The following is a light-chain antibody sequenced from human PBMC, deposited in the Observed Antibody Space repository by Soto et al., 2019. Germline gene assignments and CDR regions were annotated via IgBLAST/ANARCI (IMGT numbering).Light chain of an antibody. Sequence: QSVLTQPPSVSGAPGQKVTISCTRSSSNIGAAYDVHWYQHLPGTAPKLLIYGNNNRPSGVPDRFSGSKSGTSASLAITGLRAEDEAGYYCQSYDSSLSGWVFGGGTKLTVL. J-gene: IGLJ3*02. CDR1: SSNIGAAYD. CDR2: GNN. V-gene: IGLV1-40*01. CDR3: QSYDSSLSGWV.